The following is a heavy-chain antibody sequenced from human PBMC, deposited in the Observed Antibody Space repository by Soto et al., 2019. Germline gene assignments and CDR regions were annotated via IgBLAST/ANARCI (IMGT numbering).Heavy chain of an antibody. J-gene: IGHJ5*02. CDR2: IYYSGTT. V-gene: IGHV4-31*03. D-gene: IGHD5-18*01. CDR3: ARGRGYSYQNYFGL. Sequence: QVQLQESGPGLMNPSQTLSLTCTVPGGSINNGGFYWTWLRQHPVKCLEWFGNIYYSGTTYYNPSLEGRIFMSLDTFKSQFSLKVTSVTAADSAVYYCARGRGYSYQNYFGLWGQGILVTVSS. CDR1: GGSINNGGFY.